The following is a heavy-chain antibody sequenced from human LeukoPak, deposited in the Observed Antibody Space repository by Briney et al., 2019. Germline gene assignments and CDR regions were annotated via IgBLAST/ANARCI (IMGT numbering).Heavy chain of an antibody. J-gene: IGHJ4*02. CDR3: ARVEGYGDYVIDY. V-gene: IGHV4-39*07. D-gene: IGHD4-17*01. CDR1: GGSISSSSYY. CDR2: IYYSGST. Sequence: SETLSLTCTVSGGSISSSSYYWGWIRQPPGKGLEWIGSIYYSGSTYYNPSLKSRVTISVDTSKNQFSLKLSSVTAADTAVYYCARVEGYGDYVIDYWGQGTLVTVSS.